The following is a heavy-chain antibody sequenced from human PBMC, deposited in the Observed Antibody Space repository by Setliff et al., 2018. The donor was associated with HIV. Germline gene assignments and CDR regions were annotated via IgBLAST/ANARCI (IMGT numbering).Heavy chain of an antibody. J-gene: IGHJ6*03. Sequence: GGSLRLSCAASGFTFRNYGMHWVRQAPGKGLEWVAVIWYDGNKKDYGDSVKGRFTISRDNSKNTLYLQMSTLRAEDTAVYYCAKTTPSSIRSPYYYYMDVWGKGTTVTVSS. CDR2: IWYDGNKK. V-gene: IGHV3-33*06. D-gene: IGHD6-13*01. CDR1: GFTFRNYG. CDR3: AKTTPSSIRSPYYYYMDV.